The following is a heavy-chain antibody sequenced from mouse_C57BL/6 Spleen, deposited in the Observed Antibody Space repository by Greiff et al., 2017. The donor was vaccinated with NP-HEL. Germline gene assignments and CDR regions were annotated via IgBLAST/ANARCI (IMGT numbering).Heavy chain of an antibody. V-gene: IGHV1-81*01. CDR1: GYTFTSYG. J-gene: IGHJ3*01. CDR2: IYPRSGNT. D-gene: IGHD2-1*01. Sequence: QVQLQQSGAELARPGASVKLSCKASGYTFTSYGISWVKQRTGQGLEWIGEIYPRSGNTYYNQKFKGKATLTADKSSSTAYMELRSLTSEDSAVDFGARGMNYGNYGGAYWGQGTLVTVSA. CDR3: ARGMNYGNYGGAY.